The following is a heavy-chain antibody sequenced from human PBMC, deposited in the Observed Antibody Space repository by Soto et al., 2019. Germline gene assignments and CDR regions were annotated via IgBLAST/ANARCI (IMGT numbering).Heavy chain of an antibody. Sequence: SETLSITCAVYGGSFSGYYWSWIRQPPGKGLEWIGEINHSGSTNYNPSLKSRVTISVDTSKNQFSLKLSSVTAADTAVYYCARGGPYSSSWYSPYYYYYGMDVWGQGTTVS. CDR2: INHSGST. CDR1: GGSFSGYY. V-gene: IGHV4-34*01. CDR3: ARGGPYSSSWYSPYYYYYGMDV. D-gene: IGHD6-13*01. J-gene: IGHJ6*02.